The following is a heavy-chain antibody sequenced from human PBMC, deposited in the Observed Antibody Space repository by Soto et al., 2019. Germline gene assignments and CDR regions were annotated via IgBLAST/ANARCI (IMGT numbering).Heavy chain of an antibody. V-gene: IGHV1-8*01. J-gene: IGHJ6*02. CDR1: GYTFTSYD. CDR2: MNTNNGYT. D-gene: IGHD6-13*01. CDR3: AREWSAAGNYYGMDV. Sequence: ASVKVSCKTSGYTFTSYDINWVRQASGQGLEWVGWMNTNNGYTAYAPKFQGRVTVTRNTSIRTVYMELSSLRSEDTAVYYCAREWSAAGNYYGMDVWGQGTLVTVSS.